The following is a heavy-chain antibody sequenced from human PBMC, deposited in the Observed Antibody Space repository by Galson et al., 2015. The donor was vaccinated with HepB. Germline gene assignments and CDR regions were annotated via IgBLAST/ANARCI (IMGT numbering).Heavy chain of an antibody. CDR1: GFTFSSYG. V-gene: IGHV3-30*02. CDR2: IRYGGSNK. J-gene: IGHJ4*02. D-gene: IGHD6-19*01. Sequence: SLRLSCAASGFTFSSYGMHWVRQAPGKGLEWVAFIRYGGSNKYYADSVKGRFTISRDNSKNTLYLQMNSLRAEDTAVYYCAKDSSGWYNFCYFDYWGQGTLVTVSS. CDR3: AKDSSGWYNFCYFDY.